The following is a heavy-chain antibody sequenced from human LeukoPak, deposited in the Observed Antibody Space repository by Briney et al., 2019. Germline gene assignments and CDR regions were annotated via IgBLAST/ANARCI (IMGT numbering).Heavy chain of an antibody. D-gene: IGHD5-12*01. CDR2: INAGNGNT. V-gene: IGHV1-3*01. Sequence: GALVKVSCKTSGYTFTSYAIHWVRQAPGQRLEWMGWINAGNGNTKYSQKFQGRVTIIRDTSASTAYMDLSSLRSEDTAVYYCARGQTPPVGKRGYSGYDPYDYWGQGTLVTVSS. J-gene: IGHJ4*02. CDR3: ARGQTPPVGKRGYSGYDPYDY. CDR1: GYTFTSYA.